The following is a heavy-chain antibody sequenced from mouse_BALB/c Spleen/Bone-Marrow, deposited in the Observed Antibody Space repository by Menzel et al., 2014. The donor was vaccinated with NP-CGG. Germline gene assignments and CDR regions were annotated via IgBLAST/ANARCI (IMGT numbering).Heavy chain of an antibody. D-gene: IGHD2-4*01. J-gene: IGHJ3*01. Sequence: DVHLVESGGGLVKSGGSLKHSCAASGFTFNNYGMSWVRQTPEKRLEWVATISGGGSYTFYPDSVKGRFTISRDNAKNDLYLQLSSLRSEDTALYYCARHAYYDQTEVSFVYWGQGTLVTVSA. CDR3: ARHAYYDQTEVSFVY. CDR1: GFTFNNYG. V-gene: IGHV5-9-2*01. CDR2: ISGGGSYT.